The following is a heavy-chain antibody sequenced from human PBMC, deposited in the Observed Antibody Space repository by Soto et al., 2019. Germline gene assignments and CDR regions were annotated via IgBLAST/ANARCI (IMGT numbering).Heavy chain of an antibody. Sequence: PSETLSLTCTVSGGSISSYYWSWIRQPPGKGLEWSGYLYTSGSNAYKPSLTSRLTLSVNPSKSQLSLKLSSVTAADTAVYYCARRRGDYYFDYWGQGTLVTVSS. V-gene: IGHV4-4*08. J-gene: IGHJ4*02. CDR1: GGSISSYY. CDR3: ARRRGDYYFDY. CDR2: LYTSGSN. D-gene: IGHD2-21*02.